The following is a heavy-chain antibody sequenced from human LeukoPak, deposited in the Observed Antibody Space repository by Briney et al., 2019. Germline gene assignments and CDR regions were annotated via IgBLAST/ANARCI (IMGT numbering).Heavy chain of an antibody. CDR3: ARENVVVVAATSAPYYYYMDV. D-gene: IGHD2-15*01. CDR1: GYSFSNYG. V-gene: IGHV1-18*04. Sequence: GASVKVSCKASGYSFSNYGISWVRQAPGQGLDWMGLISPYNGNTNYAQKFQARVTMTTDTSTRTAYMELRSLTSDDTAVYYCARENVVVVAATSAPYYYYMDVWGQGTTVTISS. CDR2: ISPYNGNT. J-gene: IGHJ6*03.